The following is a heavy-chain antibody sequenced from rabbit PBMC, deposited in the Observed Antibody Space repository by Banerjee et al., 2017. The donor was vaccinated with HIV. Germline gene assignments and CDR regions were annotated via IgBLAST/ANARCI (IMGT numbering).Heavy chain of an antibody. CDR1: GFSFSSSYW. D-gene: IGHD2-1*01. CDR2: INSSSRNV. CDR3: ARGTGGAGDGLNL. J-gene: IGHJ4*01. Sequence: EESGGDLVKPEGSLTLTCTASGFSFSSSYWICWVRQAPGKGLEWIGCINSSSRNVVYASWATGRFTISKTSSTTVTLQMTSLTAADTATYFCARGTGGAGDGLNLWGQGTLVTVS. V-gene: IGHV1S45*01.